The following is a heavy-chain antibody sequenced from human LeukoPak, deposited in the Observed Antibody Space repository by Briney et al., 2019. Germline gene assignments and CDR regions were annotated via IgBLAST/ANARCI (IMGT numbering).Heavy chain of an antibody. CDR3: ARDGDTARDLDN. CDR2: ISGYNGYT. D-gene: IGHD5-18*01. V-gene: IGHV1-18*01. CDR1: GYTFTTYG. Sequence: ASVKVSCKASGYTFTTYGISWVRQAPGQGLEWMGWISGYNGYTNYAQKLQGRVTMTTDTSTSTAYMELRSLGAEDTAVYYCARDGDTARDLDNWGQGTLVTVSS. J-gene: IGHJ4*02.